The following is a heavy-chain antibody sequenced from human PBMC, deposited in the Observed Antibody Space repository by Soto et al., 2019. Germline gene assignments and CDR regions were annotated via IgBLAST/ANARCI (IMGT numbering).Heavy chain of an antibody. J-gene: IGHJ5*02. V-gene: IGHV3-33*01. Sequence: QVQLVESGGGVVQPGRSLRLSCAASGFTFSSYGMHWVRQAPGKGLEWVAVICYDGSNKYYADSVKGRFTISRDNSKNTRYLQMNSLRAEETAVYYCARDNSSSWYGQTNWSDPWGQGTLVTVSS. CDR2: ICYDGSNK. D-gene: IGHD6-13*01. CDR1: GFTFSSYG. CDR3: ARDNSSSWYGQTNWSDP.